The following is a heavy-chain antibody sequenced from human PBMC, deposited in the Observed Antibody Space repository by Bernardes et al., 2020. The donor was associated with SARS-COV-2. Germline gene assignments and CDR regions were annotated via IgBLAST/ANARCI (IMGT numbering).Heavy chain of an antibody. CDR3: ARDSFRYDFWCGYYPAYYYYGMDV. Sequence: GGSLRLSCAASGFTFSSYGMHWVRQAPGKGLEWVAVIWYDGSNKYYADSAKGRFTISRDNSKNTLYLQMNSLRAEDTAVYYCARDSFRYDFWCGYYPAYYYYGMDVWGQGTTVTVSS. CDR1: GFTFSSYG. V-gene: IGHV3-33*01. D-gene: IGHD3-3*01. J-gene: IGHJ6*02. CDR2: IWYDGSNK.